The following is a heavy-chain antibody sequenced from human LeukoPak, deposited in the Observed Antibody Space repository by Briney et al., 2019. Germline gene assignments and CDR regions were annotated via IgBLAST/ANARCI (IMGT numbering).Heavy chain of an antibody. V-gene: IGHV4-59*01. Sequence: SETLSLTCTVSGGSISGYYWNWIRQPPGKGLEWIGYTSDSGGHTDYKPSLKSRVTISVDTSKNQFSLKLTSATAADTAVYYCARWHSHGRYFDYWGQGALVTVSS. J-gene: IGHJ4*02. D-gene: IGHD2-21*01. CDR1: GGSISGYY. CDR3: ARWHSHGRYFDY. CDR2: TSDSGGHT.